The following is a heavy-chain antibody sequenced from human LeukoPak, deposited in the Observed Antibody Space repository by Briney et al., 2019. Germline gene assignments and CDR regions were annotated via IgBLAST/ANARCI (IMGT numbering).Heavy chain of an antibody. Sequence: PSQTLSLTCTVSGGSISSGGYYWSWIRQHPGKGLEWIGYIYYSGSTYYNPSLKSRVTISVDTSKNQFSLKLSSVTAADTAVYYCARGAYCGGDCYSPSLAIDYWGQGTLVTVSS. V-gene: IGHV4-31*03. CDR1: GGSISSGGYY. J-gene: IGHJ4*02. CDR3: ARGAYCGGDCYSPSLAIDY. D-gene: IGHD2-21*02. CDR2: IYYSGST.